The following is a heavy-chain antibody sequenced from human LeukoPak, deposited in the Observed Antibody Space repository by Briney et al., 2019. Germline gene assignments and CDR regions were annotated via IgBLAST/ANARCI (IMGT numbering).Heavy chain of an antibody. D-gene: IGHD4-23*01. Sequence: ASVKVSCKASGYTFTSYAMHWVRQAPGQRLECMGWINAGNGNTKYSQEFQGRVTITRDTSASTAYMELSSLRSEDMAVYYCARRLGLRWDLQAFDIWGQGTMVTVSS. J-gene: IGHJ3*02. CDR2: INAGNGNT. V-gene: IGHV1-3*03. CDR3: ARRLGLRWDLQAFDI. CDR1: GYTFTSYA.